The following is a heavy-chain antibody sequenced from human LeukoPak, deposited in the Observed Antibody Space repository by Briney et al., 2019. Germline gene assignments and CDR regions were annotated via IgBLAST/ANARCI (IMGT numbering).Heavy chain of an antibody. J-gene: IGHJ4*02. D-gene: IGHD3-22*01. Sequence: PGGSLRLSCAASGFTFSDYYMSWIRQAPGKGLEWVSYISSSGSTIYYADSVKGRFTISRDNAKNSLYLQMNSLRAEDTAVYYCAKSETAMIGSVNYWGQGTLVTVSS. CDR3: AKSETAMIGSVNY. CDR2: ISSSGSTI. V-gene: IGHV3-11*01. CDR1: GFTFSDYY.